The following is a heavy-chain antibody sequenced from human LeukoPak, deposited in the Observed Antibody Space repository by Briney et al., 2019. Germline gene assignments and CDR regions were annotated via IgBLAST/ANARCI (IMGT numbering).Heavy chain of an antibody. CDR2: ISAYNGNT. CDR3: ATGGYYGSGPPSDY. V-gene: IGHV1-18*01. D-gene: IGHD3-10*01. Sequence: ASVKVSCKASGYTFTSYGISWVRQAPGQGLEWMGWISAYNGNTNYAQKFQGRVTMTEDTSTDTAYMELSSLRSEDTAVYYCATGGYYGSGPPSDYWGQGTLVTVSS. J-gene: IGHJ4*02. CDR1: GYTFTSYG.